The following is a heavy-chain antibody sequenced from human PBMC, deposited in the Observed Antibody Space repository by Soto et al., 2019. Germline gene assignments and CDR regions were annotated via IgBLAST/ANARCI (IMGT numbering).Heavy chain of an antibody. Sequence: QVQLVQSGAEMKEPGASVKVSCKASGYTFTSYYMHWVRQAPGQGLEWMGIIDPSGGSTSYAQKFQGRVTMTRDTSTSTVYMELSSLRSEDTAVYYCARDAVVVAAHDAFDIWGQGTMVTVSS. V-gene: IGHV1-46*01. CDR1: GYTFTSYY. CDR3: ARDAVVVAAHDAFDI. J-gene: IGHJ3*02. D-gene: IGHD2-15*01. CDR2: IDPSGGST.